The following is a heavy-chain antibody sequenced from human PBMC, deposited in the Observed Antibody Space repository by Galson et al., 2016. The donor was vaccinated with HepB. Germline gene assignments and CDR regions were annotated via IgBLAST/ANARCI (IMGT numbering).Heavy chain of an antibody. V-gene: IGHV1-2*02. D-gene: IGHD3-16*01. Sequence: SVKVSCKASGYTFTGNFIHWVRQAPGQGLEWMGWINPNSGDTNSARKFQARVAMTRDTSISTAYMELSRLRSDDTAVYYCARGRTLIPYFDYWGQGTLVTVSS. CDR3: ARGRTLIPYFDY. CDR2: INPNSGDT. CDR1: GYTFTGNF. J-gene: IGHJ4*02.